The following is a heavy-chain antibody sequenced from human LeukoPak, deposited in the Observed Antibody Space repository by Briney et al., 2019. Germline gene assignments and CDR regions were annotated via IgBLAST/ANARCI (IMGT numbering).Heavy chain of an antibody. CDR3: AKRGPGSPESGKYYFDY. Sequence: GVTLRLSCAASGFTFSGYGMTWVRQAPGRGLEWVSAISGSAARTFYADSVKGRFTISRENSKNTLSLQMNSLRAEDTAVYYCAKRGPGSPESGKYYFDYWGQGTLVTVSS. V-gene: IGHV3-23*01. D-gene: IGHD3-10*01. CDR2: ISGSAART. J-gene: IGHJ4*02. CDR1: GFTFSGYG.